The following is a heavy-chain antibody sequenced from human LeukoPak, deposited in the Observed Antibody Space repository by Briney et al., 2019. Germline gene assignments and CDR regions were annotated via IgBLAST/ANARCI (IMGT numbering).Heavy chain of an antibody. V-gene: IGHV3-21*01. J-gene: IGHJ4*01. CDR1: GFTFTSYS. Sequence: GGSLRLSCAASGFTFTSYSMNWVRQAPGKGLEWVSSISSSSSYIYYADSVKGRFTISRDNAKNSLYLQMNSLRAEDTAVYYCARDLRGKSFDYWGQGTLVTVSS. CDR3: ARDLRGKSFDY. CDR2: ISSSSSYI. D-gene: IGHD3-16*01.